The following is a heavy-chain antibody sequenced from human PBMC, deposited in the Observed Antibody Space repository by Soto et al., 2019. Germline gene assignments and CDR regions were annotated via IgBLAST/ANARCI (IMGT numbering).Heavy chain of an antibody. D-gene: IGHD4-17*01. J-gene: IGHJ3*02. V-gene: IGHV1-69*13. CDR2: IIPIFGTA. CDR3: AREGGEIYGDQSGNAFDI. Sequence: SVKVSCKASGGTISSYAISWVRQAPGQGLEWMGGIIPIFGTANYAQKFQGRVTVTADESTSTAYMELSSLRSEDTAVYYCAREGGEIYGDQSGNAFDIWGQGAMVTVSS. CDR1: GGTISSYA.